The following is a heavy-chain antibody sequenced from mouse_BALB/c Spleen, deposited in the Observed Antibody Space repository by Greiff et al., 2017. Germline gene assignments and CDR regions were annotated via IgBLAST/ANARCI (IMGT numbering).Heavy chain of an antibody. D-gene: IGHD1-1*01. CDR2: IYPGDGDT. CDR1: GYTFTSYW. CDR3: ARGGSPYFDY. J-gene: IGHJ2*01. Sequence: QVQLKQSGAELARPGASVKLSCKASGYTFTSYWMQWVKQRPGQGLEWIGAIYPGDGDTRYTQKFKGKATLTADKSSSTAYMQLSSLASEDSAVYYCARGGSPYFDYWGQGTTLTVSS. V-gene: IGHV1-87*01.